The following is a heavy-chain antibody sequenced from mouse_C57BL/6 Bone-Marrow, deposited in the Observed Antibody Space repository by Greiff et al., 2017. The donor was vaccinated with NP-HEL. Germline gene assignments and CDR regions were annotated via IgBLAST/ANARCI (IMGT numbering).Heavy chain of an antibody. CDR1: GYTFTSYW. D-gene: IGHD1-1*01. V-gene: IGHV1-69*01. CDR3: ARSITAVPFDY. J-gene: IGHJ2*01. Sequence: VQLQQPGAELVMPGASVKLSCKASGYTFTSYWMHWVKQRPGQGLEWIGEIDPSDSYTNYNQKFKGKSTLTVDKSSSTAYMQLGSLTSGDSAVYYCARSITAVPFDYWGQGTTLTVSS. CDR2: IDPSDSYT.